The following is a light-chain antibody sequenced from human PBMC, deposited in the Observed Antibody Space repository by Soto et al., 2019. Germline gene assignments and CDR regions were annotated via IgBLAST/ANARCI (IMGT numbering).Light chain of an antibody. V-gene: IGKV1-5*03. CDR2: KAS. Sequence: MTQSPSPLSASVGDRVTIPCQASQDIRNYLNWYEQKPGKAPKLLIYKASNLQSGVPSRFSGSGSGTKFTLTFASLQPDDFATYYCKQYETFSGTFGPGTKVDIK. J-gene: IGKJ1*01. CDR3: KQYETFSGT. CDR1: QDIRNY.